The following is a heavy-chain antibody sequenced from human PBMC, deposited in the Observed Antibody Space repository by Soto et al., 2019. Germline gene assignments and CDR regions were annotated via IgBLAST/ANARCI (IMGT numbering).Heavy chain of an antibody. CDR1: GGTFSNYA. J-gene: IGHJ3*02. Sequence: QVQLVQSGAELKKPGSSVKVSCQASGGTFSNYAISWVRQAPGQGLEWMGKIIPIFGTTNYAQNFRGRVTTTADEYTTTAYMELSSLRSDDSSLYYCARELPPAPGSFREDALDIWGQGTMITVSS. CDR3: ARELPPAPGSFREDALDI. V-gene: IGHV1-69*15. D-gene: IGHD6-13*01. CDR2: IIPIFGTT.